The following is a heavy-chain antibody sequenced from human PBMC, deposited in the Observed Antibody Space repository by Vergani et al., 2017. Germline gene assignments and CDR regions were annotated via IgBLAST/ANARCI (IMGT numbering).Heavy chain of an antibody. J-gene: IGHJ4*02. D-gene: IGHD3/OR15-3a*01. CDR2: IYHSGST. CDR3: ARSWTGGLDF. V-gene: IGHV4-38-2*01. CDR1: GYSISSGYY. Sequence: QVQLQESGPGLVKPSETLSLTCAVSGYSISSGYYWGWIRQPPGKGLEWIGSIYHSGSTYYNPSLKSRVTISVDTSKKQVSRKLSSVTAADTAVYYCARSWTGGLDFWGQGTLVTVSS.